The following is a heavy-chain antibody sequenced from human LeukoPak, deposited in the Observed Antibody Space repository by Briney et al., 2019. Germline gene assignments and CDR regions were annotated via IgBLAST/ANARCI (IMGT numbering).Heavy chain of an antibody. J-gene: IGHJ1*01. V-gene: IGHV3-9*01. CDR2: ISWNSGTI. CDR3: ARAYKDRSLAGKKEFFQH. Sequence: PGGSLRLSCAASGFTFDNCAMNWVRQVPGKGLEWISLISWNSGTIGYADSVKGRFTISRDNANNFLYLQMNSLRAEDTALYYYARAYKDRSLAGKKEFFQHWGQGTLVTVSS. CDR1: GFTFDNCA. D-gene: IGHD6-19*01.